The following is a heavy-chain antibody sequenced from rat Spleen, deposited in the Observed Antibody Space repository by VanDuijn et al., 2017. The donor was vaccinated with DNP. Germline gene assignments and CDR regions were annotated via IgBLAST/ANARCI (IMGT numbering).Heavy chain of an antibody. CDR2: ISSDGDST. V-gene: IGHV5-7*01. J-gene: IGHJ2*01. Sequence: EVQLVESGGGLVQPGRSLKLSCVASGFTFSDYNMAWVRQAPKKGLEWVATISSDGDSTNYRASVKGRFTMSRDNAKSTLYLQMDSLRSEDTATYYCARPDYWGQGVMVTVSS. CDR1: GFTFSDYN. CDR3: ARPDY.